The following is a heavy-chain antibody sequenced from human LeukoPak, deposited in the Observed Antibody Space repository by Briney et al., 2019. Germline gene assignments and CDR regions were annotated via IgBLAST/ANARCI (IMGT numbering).Heavy chain of an antibody. J-gene: IGHJ6*03. D-gene: IGHD5-18*01. CDR1: GFTFSRYS. CDR3: ARDSRGSNTAGCDSAHYYYYYMDV. CDR2: ISSSSSYI. Sequence: SGGSLRLSCAASGFTFSRYSMNWVRQAPGKGLEWVSYISSSSSYIYYADSVKGRFTISRDNAKNSLYLQMNSMRDEDTAVYYYARDSRGSNTAGCDSAHYYYYYMDVWGKGTTVTISS. V-gene: IGHV3-21*01.